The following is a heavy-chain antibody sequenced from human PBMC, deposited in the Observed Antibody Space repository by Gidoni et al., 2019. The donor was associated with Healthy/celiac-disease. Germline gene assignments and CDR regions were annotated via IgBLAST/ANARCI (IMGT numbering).Heavy chain of an antibody. CDR3: ARWSGYYKFYYYYGMDV. CDR1: GFTFSSYW. Sequence: EVQLVESGGGLVQPGGSLRLSCAASGFTFSSYWMSWVRQAPGKGLEWVANIKQDGSEKYYVDSVKGRFTISRDNAKNSLYLQMNSLRAEDTAVYYCARWSGYYKFYYYYGMDVWGQGTTVTVSS. CDR2: IKQDGSEK. V-gene: IGHV3-7*03. D-gene: IGHD3-3*01. J-gene: IGHJ6*02.